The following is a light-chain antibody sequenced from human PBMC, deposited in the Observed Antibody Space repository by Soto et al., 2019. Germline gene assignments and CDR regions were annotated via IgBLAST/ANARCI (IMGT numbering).Light chain of an antibody. CDR3: QSYDSSLSAKV. CDR1: GSNIGPTYD. Sequence: QSVLTQPPSVSGTPGQRVTISCTWSGSNIGPTYDVHWYQHLPGTAPKLLIYGNNNRPSGVPDRFSGSESGTSASLTITGLQAEDEADYHCQSYDSSLSAKVFGGGTKLTVL. J-gene: IGLJ3*02. V-gene: IGLV1-40*01. CDR2: GNN.